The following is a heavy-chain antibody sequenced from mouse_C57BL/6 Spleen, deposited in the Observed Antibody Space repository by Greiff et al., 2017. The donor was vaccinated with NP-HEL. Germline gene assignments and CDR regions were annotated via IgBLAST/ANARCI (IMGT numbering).Heavy chain of an antibody. J-gene: IGHJ2*01. CDR3: ARVDYYYGSDY. CDR2: INYDGSST. Sequence: EVKLVESEGGLVQPGSSMKLSCTASGFTFSDYYMAWVRQVPEKGLEWVANINYDGSSTYYLDSLKSRFIISRDNAKNILYLQMSSLKSEDTATYYCARVDYYYGSDYWGQGTTLTVSS. V-gene: IGHV5-16*01. CDR1: GFTFSDYY. D-gene: IGHD1-1*01.